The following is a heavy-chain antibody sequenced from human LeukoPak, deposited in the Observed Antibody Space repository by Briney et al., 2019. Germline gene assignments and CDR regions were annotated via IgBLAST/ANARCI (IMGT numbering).Heavy chain of an antibody. Sequence: PGGSLRLSCAASGFTFSSYGINWARQAPGKGLEWVSFISSGSNYIYYADSAKGRFTISRENAMNSLYLQMNSLRAEDTAVYYCARAGDNTTMVTQWGQGTLVTVSS. CDR3: ARAGDNTTMVTQ. D-gene: IGHD5-18*01. CDR2: ISSGSNYI. J-gene: IGHJ4*02. CDR1: GFTFSSYG. V-gene: IGHV3-21*01.